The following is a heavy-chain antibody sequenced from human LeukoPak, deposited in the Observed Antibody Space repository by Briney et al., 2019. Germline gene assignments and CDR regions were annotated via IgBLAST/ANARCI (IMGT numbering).Heavy chain of an antibody. CDR1: GFTFSSYS. J-gene: IGHJ3*02. CDR2: ISSSSGYI. CDR3: ARPTEDDYYDSSGSDAFDI. D-gene: IGHD3-22*01. V-gene: IGHV3-21*01. Sequence: PGGSLRLSCAASGFTFSSYSMNWVRQAPGKGLEWVSSISSSSGYIYYADSVKGRFTISRDNAKNSLYLQMNSLGAEDTAVYYCARPTEDDYYDSSGSDAFDIWGQGTMVTVSS.